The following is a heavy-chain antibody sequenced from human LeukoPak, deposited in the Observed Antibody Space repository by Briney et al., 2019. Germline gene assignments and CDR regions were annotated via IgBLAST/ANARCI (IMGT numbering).Heavy chain of an antibody. Sequence: ASVKVSCTASGYTFTGYYMHWVRQAPGQGLEWMGWINPNSGGTNYAQKFQGWVTMTRDTSISTAYMELSRLRSDDTAVYYCARGGGVDTAMVALWGQGTLVTVSS. V-gene: IGHV1-2*04. CDR2: INPNSGGT. CDR1: GYTFTGYY. J-gene: IGHJ4*02. CDR3: ARGGGVDTAMVAL. D-gene: IGHD5-18*01.